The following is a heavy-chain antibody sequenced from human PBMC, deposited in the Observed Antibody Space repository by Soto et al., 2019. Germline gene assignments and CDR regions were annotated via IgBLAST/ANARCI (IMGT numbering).Heavy chain of an antibody. Sequence: SATLSLTWTVSGGSISTYYWSWIRQPAGKGLEWIGRIYTSGSTDYNPSLKSRVTISVDTSKNQFSLQLSSVTAADTAVYYCARDNYYVSGSRNGMDVWGQGTTVTVSS. D-gene: IGHD3-10*01. V-gene: IGHV4-4*07. CDR2: IYTSGST. CDR3: ARDNYYVSGSRNGMDV. J-gene: IGHJ6*02. CDR1: GGSISTYY.